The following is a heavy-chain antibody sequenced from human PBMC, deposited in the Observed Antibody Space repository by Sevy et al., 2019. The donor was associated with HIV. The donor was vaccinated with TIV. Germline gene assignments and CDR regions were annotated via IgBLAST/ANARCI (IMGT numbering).Heavy chain of an antibody. Sequence: GGSLRLSCAASGFTFSSYAMHWVRQAPGKGLEWVAVISYDGSNKYYADSVKGRFTISRDNSKNTLYLQMNSLRAEDTAVYYCARESVNYYGSGSYYIVNYFDYWGQGTLVTVS. CDR3: ARESVNYYGSGSYYIVNYFDY. V-gene: IGHV3-30-3*01. CDR2: ISYDGSNK. J-gene: IGHJ4*02. D-gene: IGHD3-10*01. CDR1: GFTFSSYA.